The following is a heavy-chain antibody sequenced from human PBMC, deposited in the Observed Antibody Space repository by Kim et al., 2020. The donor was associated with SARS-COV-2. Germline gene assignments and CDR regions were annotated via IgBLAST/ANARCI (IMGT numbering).Heavy chain of an antibody. J-gene: IGHJ5*02. CDR3: ARDEYVTDSDIVLMVYEEINWFDP. D-gene: IGHD2-8*01. CDR1: GYTFTSYA. CDR2: INTNTGNP. V-gene: IGHV7-4-1*02. Sequence: ASVKVSCKASGYTFTSYAMNWVRQAPGQGLEWMGWINTNTGNPTYAQGFTGRFVFSLDTSVSTAYLQISSLKAEDTAVYYCARDEYVTDSDIVLMVYEEINWFDPWGQGTLVTVSS.